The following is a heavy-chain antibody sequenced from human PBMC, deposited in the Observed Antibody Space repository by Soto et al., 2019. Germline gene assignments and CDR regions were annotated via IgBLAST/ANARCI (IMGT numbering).Heavy chain of an antibody. J-gene: IGHJ4*02. Sequence: SETLSLTCAVYGGSFSGYYWSWIRQPPGKGLEWIGEINHSGSTNYNPSLKSRVTISVDTSKNQFSLKLSSVTAADTAVYYCARNSSYYYDSSGYYVFDYWGQGSLVTVSS. CDR2: INHSGST. CDR3: ARNSSYYYDSSGYYVFDY. CDR1: GGSFSGYY. D-gene: IGHD3-22*01. V-gene: IGHV4-34*01.